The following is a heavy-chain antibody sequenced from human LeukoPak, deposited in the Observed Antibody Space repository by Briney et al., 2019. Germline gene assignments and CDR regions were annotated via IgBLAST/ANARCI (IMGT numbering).Heavy chain of an antibody. CDR1: GFTFTNAW. J-gene: IGHJ4*02. CDR3: NKLWFGKYD. CDR2: IKSKTDGRTP. D-gene: IGHD3-10*01. Sequence: GWSLRLSCAASGFTFTNAWRSWLRQAPGKGLEWVGRIKSKTDGRTPDYAAPVKGRLTISRDDSKNTPYLQLNSLKTKDTAVYYCNKLWFGKYDWGQGTLVTASS. V-gene: IGHV3-15*01.